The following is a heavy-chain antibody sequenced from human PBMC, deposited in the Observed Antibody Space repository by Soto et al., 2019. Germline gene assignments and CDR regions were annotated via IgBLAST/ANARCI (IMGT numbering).Heavy chain of an antibody. J-gene: IGHJ4*02. D-gene: IGHD3-22*01. CDR3: VKDAPGSGWLSDY. CDR2: IGGSGGDT. V-gene: IGHV3-23*01. CDR1: GFTFSIYA. Sequence: GGSLRLSCAASGFTFSIYAMTWVRQAPGKGLEWVSTIGGSGGDTSYADFVRGQFTISRDNSRNTLYLQMNSLRAEDTAVYYCVKDAPGSGWLSDYWGRGT.